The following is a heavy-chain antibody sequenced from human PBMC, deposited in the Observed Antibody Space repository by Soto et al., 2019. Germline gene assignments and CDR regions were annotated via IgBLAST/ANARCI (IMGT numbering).Heavy chain of an antibody. CDR1: GGSFSGYY. D-gene: IGHD3-3*01. V-gene: IGHV4-34*01. CDR2: INHSGST. J-gene: IGHJ6*02. Sequence: ILSLTCAVYGGSFSGYYWSWIRQPPGKGLEWIGEINHSGSTNYNPSLKSRVTISVDTSKNQFSLKLSSVTAADTAVYYCARGPGRWSGYYILYYYYGMDVWGQGTTVTVSS. CDR3: ARGPGRWSGYYILYYYYGMDV.